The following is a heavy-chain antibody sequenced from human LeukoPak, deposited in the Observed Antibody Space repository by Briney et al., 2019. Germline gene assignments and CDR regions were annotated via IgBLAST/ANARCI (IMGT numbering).Heavy chain of an antibody. J-gene: IGHJ4*02. D-gene: IGHD2-15*01. V-gene: IGHV4-59*08. CDR1: GGSISSYY. CDR3: ARSYCSGGSCRVYFDY. Sequence: SETLSLTCTVSGGSISSYYWSWIRQPPGKGLEWIGNIYYSGSTNYNPSLKSRVTISVDTSENQFSLKLSSVTAADTAIYYCARSYCSGGSCRVYFDYWGQGALVTVSS. CDR2: IYYSGST.